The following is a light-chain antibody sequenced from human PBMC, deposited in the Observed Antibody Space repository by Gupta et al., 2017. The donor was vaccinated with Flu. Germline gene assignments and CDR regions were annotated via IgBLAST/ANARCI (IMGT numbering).Light chain of an antibody. J-gene: IGKJ1*01. CDR2: NAS. Sequence: EIVLTQSPDFQSVTPKEKVTITCRASQSIGGTLHWYQQKPEQSPKLLIRNASQYGSGVPSRFSGSGSGTDFTLTINSLEAEDAATYYCQQTSHLPWTFGQGTKVENK. CDR1: QSIGGT. CDR3: QQTSHLPWT. V-gene: IGKV6-21*01.